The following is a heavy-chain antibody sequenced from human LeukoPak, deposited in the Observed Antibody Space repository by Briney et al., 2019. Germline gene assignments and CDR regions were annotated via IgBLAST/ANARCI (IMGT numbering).Heavy chain of an antibody. V-gene: IGHV3-23*01. J-gene: IGHJ5*02. D-gene: IGHD2-8*01. Sequence: GGSLRLSCAASGFTFSSYAMSWVRQAPGKGLEWVSAISGSGGSTYYADSVKGRFTISRDNSKNTLYLQMNSLRAEDTAVYYCAKDLRGVYAIWGLNWFDPWGQGTLVTVSS. CDR2: ISGSGGST. CDR1: GFTFSSYA. CDR3: AKDLRGVYAIWGLNWFDP.